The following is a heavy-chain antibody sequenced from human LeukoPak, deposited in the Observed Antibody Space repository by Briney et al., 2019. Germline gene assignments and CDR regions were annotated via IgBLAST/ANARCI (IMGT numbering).Heavy chain of an antibody. D-gene: IGHD1-26*01. CDR3: ARVYEGGSYYGGLDI. J-gene: IGHJ3*02. CDR1: GFTFSSYS. CDR2: ISSSSSYI. V-gene: IGHV3-21*01. Sequence: GGSLRLSCAASGFTFSSYSMNWVRQAPGKGLEWVSSISSSSSYIYYADSVKGRFTISSDNAKNSLYLQMNSLRAEDTAVYYCARVYEGGSYYGGLDIWGQGTMVTVSS.